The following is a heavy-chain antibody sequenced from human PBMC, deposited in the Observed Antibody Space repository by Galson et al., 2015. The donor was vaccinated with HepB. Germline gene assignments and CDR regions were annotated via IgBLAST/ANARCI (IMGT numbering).Heavy chain of an antibody. Sequence: SLRLSCAVSGFIFSNYGMNWVRQATGKGLEWVSYSSSSGSFTHYADSVRGRFIISRVNAKHSLFLQMSSLRDEDTAVYYCSRIEGAVHIKATGEFDYWCQGTLVTVSS. CDR1: GFIFSNYG. D-gene: IGHD3-16*01. V-gene: IGHV3-21*05. J-gene: IGHJ4*02. CDR2: SSSSGSFT. CDR3: SRIEGAVHIKATGEFDY.